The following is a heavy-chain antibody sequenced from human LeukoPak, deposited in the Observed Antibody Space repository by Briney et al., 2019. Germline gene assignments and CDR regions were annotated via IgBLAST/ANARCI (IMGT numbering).Heavy chain of an antibody. CDR1: GGSFSGYY. CDR2: INHSGST. J-gene: IGHJ4*02. Sequence: PSETLSLTCAVYGGSFSGYYWSWIRQPPGKGLEWIGEINHSGSTNYNPSLKSRVTISVDTSKNQFSLKLSSVTAADTAVYYCARGWRGEIVVMVAATQDRYYFDYWGRGTLVTVSS. CDR3: ARGWRGEIVVMVAATQDRYYFDY. V-gene: IGHV4-34*01. D-gene: IGHD2-15*01.